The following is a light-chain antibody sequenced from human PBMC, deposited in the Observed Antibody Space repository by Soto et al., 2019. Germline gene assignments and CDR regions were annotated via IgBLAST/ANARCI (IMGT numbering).Light chain of an antibody. CDR1: QSVSIN. Sequence: EIVMTQSPATLSVSPGERATLSCRASQSVSINLAWYQQKPGQAPRLLIYGASTRATGIPARFSGSGSGTEFTLTISSLQSEDFAVYYCQQYNSWPKTCGQGTKGDIK. CDR2: GAS. J-gene: IGKJ1*01. CDR3: QQYNSWPKT. V-gene: IGKV3-15*01.